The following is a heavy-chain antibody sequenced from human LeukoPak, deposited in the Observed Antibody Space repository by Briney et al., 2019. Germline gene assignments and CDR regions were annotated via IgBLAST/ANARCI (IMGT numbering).Heavy chain of an antibody. CDR3: GRPLQRGSWTQRALDY. V-gene: IGHV1-8*01. D-gene: IGHD3-10*01. Sequence: ASVKASCKASGYTFTSYDISWVRQATGQGLEWMGWMNPNSGNAGYAQRFQGRVTMTRNNSISTAYMELTSLRSEDTAVYYCGRPLQRGSWTQRALDYWGQGTLVTVSS. J-gene: IGHJ4*02. CDR2: MNPNSGNA. CDR1: GYTFTSYD.